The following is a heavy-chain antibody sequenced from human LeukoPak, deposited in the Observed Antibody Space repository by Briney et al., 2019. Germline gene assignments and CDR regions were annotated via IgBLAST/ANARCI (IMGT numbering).Heavy chain of an antibody. Sequence: SETLSLTXAVYGGSFSGYYWSWIRQPPGKGLEWIGEINHSGSTNYNPSLKSRVTISVDTSKNQFSLKLSSVTAADTAVYYCARGQRYCSGGSCSRTIYYYYYYMDVWGKGNTVTVSS. CDR3: ARGQRYCSGGSCSRTIYYYYYYMDV. D-gene: IGHD2-15*01. J-gene: IGHJ6*03. CDR2: INHSGST. CDR1: GGSFSGYY. V-gene: IGHV4-34*01.